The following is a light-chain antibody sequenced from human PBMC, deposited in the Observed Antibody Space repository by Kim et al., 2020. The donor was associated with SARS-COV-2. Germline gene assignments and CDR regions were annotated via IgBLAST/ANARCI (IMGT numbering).Light chain of an antibody. J-gene: IGLJ3*02. V-gene: IGLV3-1*01. CDR1: KLGDKY. CDR3: PAWDSSTGGV. Sequence: SYELTQPPSVSVSPGQTASITCSGDKLGDKYACWYQQKPGQSPVLVIYQDSKRPSGIPERFSGSNSGNTATLTISGTQAMDEADYYCPAWDSSTGGVLGG. CDR2: QDS.